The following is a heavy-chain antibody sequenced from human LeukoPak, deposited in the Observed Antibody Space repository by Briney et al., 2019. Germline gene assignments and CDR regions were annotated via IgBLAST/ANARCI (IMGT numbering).Heavy chain of an antibody. V-gene: IGHV4-34*01. Sequence: SETLSLTCTVYGGSFTAFYWSWIRQPPGKGLEWVGEVHHSGTTNYNPSLKSRVTLSVDTSKNQFSLRLSSVTAADTAVYYCARPMTTVTTYNAFDIWGQGTMVTVSS. CDR1: GGSFTAFY. CDR3: ARPMTTVTTYNAFDI. D-gene: IGHD4-17*01. CDR2: VHHSGTT. J-gene: IGHJ3*02.